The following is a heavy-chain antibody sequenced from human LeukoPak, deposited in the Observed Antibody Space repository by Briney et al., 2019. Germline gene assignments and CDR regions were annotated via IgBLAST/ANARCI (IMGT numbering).Heavy chain of an antibody. CDR2: IYLSGST. CDR1: GGAISSSNW. V-gene: IGHV4-4*02. CDR3: ARVGDSSGYYKGFDI. D-gene: IGHD3-22*01. J-gene: IGHJ3*02. Sequence: SGTLSLTCAISGGAISSSNWWNWVRQPPGKGLEWIGEIYLSGSTNYNPSLKSRVTISVDNSKNQFSLKLSSVTAADRAVYYCARVGDSSGYYKGFDIWGQGTMVTVSS.